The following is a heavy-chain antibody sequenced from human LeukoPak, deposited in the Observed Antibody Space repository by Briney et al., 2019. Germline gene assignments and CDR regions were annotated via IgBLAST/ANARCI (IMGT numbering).Heavy chain of an antibody. CDR3: ARDPGFGPYMYYFDY. D-gene: IGHD3-16*01. CDR2: ISSSSSTI. J-gene: IGHJ4*02. Sequence: GGSLRLSCAASGFTFSSYSMNWVRQAPGKGLEWVSYISSSSSTIYYADSVKGRFTISRDNAKNSLYLQMNSLRAEDTAVYYCARDPGFGPYMYYFDYWGQGTLVTVSS. V-gene: IGHV3-48*04. CDR1: GFTFSSYS.